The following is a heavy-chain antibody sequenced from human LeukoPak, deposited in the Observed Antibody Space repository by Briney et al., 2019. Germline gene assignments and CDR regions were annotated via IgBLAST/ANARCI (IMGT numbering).Heavy chain of an antibody. D-gene: IGHD3-22*01. V-gene: IGHV3-23*01. Sequence: PGGSLRLSCAASAFTLGSYAMSWVRQAPGKGLEWVSGISANGANTHYAESVRGRFIISRDNSKNTLYLQMSSLRAGDTALYFCAKYHNPDSTGPFHWGQGTLVTVSS. CDR2: ISANGANT. J-gene: IGHJ4*02. CDR3: AKYHNPDSTGPFH. CDR1: AFTLGSYA.